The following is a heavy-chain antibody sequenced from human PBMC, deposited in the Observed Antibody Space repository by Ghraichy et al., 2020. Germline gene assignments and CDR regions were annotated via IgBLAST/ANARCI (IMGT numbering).Heavy chain of an antibody. J-gene: IGHJ4*02. Sequence: GGSLRLSCAASGFTFSNYAMSWVRQAPGKGLEWVSSIGGSGGGTYYADSVKGRFTVSRDNSKNTMCLQVDSLKAEDTAVYYCVKRSCLAYCPFEYWGQGILVSVSS. D-gene: IGHD3-16*01. CDR3: VKRSCLAYCPFEY. V-gene: IGHV3-23*01. CDR2: IGGSGGGT. CDR1: GFTFSNYA.